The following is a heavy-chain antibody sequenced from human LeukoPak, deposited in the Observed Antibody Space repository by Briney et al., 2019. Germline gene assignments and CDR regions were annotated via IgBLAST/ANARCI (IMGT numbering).Heavy chain of an antibody. J-gene: IGHJ6*02. D-gene: IGHD1-26*01. CDR1: GFTFSSCG. CDR3: AKNTGGSYYYYGMDV. CDR2: ISYDGSNK. V-gene: IGHV3-30*18. Sequence: PGRSLRLSCAASGFTFSSCGMHWVRQAPGKGLEWVAVISYDGSNKYYADSVKGRFTISRDNSKNTLYLQMNSLRAEDTAVYYCAKNTGGSYYYYGMDVWGQGTTVTVSS.